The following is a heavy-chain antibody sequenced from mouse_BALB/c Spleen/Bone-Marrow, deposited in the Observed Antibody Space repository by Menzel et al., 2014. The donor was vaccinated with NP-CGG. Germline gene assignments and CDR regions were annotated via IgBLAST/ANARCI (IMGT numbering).Heavy chain of an antibody. CDR1: GFSLTSYG. Sequence: QAQLKQSGPGLVAPSQSLSITCTVSGFSLTSYGVHWVRQPPGKGLEWPGVIWAGGSTNYNSALMSRLSISKDNSESQVFLKMNSLQTDDTAIYYCSRDRGYYKVVGDYWDQDASLTISS. D-gene: IGHD2-3*01. V-gene: IGHV2-9*02. CDR3: SRDRGYYKVVGDY. J-gene: IGHJ2*02. CDR2: IWAGGST.